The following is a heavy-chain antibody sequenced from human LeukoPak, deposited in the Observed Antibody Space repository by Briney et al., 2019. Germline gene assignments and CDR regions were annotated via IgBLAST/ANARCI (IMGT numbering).Heavy chain of an antibody. Sequence: SVKVSCKASGGTFSSYAISWVRQAPGQGLEWMGGIFPIFRTANYAQNFQGRVTITADESTTTAYMELSSLRSEDTAVYYCARVATVVTRTLGFDYWGQGTMVTVSS. CDR3: ARVATVVTRTLGFDY. V-gene: IGHV1-69*13. CDR1: GGTFSSYA. J-gene: IGHJ4*03. CDR2: IFPIFRTA. D-gene: IGHD4-23*01.